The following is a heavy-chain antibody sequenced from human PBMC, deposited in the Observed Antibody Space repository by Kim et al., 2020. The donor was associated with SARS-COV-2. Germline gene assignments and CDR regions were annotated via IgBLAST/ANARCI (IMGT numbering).Heavy chain of an antibody. Sequence: KGRFTISRDNSKNTLYLQMNSLRAEDTAVYYCARDPIVLMVYAMSWYFDLWGRGTLVTVSS. D-gene: IGHD2-8*01. V-gene: IGHV3-30*01. J-gene: IGHJ2*01. CDR3: ARDPIVLMVYAMSWYFDL.